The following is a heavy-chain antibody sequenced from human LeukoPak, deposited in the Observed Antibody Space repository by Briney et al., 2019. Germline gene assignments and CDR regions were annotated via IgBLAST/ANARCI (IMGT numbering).Heavy chain of an antibody. CDR1: GFTFSSYA. CDR2: ISGSGGST. D-gene: IGHD6-13*01. J-gene: IGHJ4*02. CDR3: AKDQFGRMAAAGIDY. Sequence: GGSLRLSCAASGFTFSSYAMSWVRQAPGKGLEWVSAISGSGGSTYYADSVKGRFTISRDNSKNTLYLQMNSLRAEDTAVYYCAKDQFGRMAAAGIDYWGQGTLVTVSS. V-gene: IGHV3-23*01.